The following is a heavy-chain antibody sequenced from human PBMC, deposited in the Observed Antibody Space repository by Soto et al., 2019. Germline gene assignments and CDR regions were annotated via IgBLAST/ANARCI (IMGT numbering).Heavy chain of an antibody. CDR2: INNSGST. Sequence: QVHLQQWGAGLLKSSETLSLTWGVYVGSLRDYYWSWVRQPPGKGLGWIGQINNSGSTNYKPSLKSRVTISVDTSKNQFSLKLSSVTAADTAVYYCARTSRFDSWGQGTLVTVSS. J-gene: IGHJ4*02. CDR3: ARTSRFDS. V-gene: IGHV4-34*01. CDR1: VGSLRDYY. D-gene: IGHD6-6*01.